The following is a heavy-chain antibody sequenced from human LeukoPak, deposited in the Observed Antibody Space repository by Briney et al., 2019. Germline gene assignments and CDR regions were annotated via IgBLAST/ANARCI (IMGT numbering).Heavy chain of an antibody. CDR3: AKDLYSSLSGSEVFDV. V-gene: IGHV1-46*01. CDR1: GYTFTSNY. D-gene: IGHD3-10*01. Sequence: ASVKVSCKAFGYTFTSNYMHWVRQAPGQGPEWMGVISPSGGSTTYAQKFQGRVTLTRDMSTTTAYMELTGLRFNDTAVYYCAKDLYSSLSGSEVFDVWGQGTRVTVSS. J-gene: IGHJ3*01. CDR2: ISPSGGST.